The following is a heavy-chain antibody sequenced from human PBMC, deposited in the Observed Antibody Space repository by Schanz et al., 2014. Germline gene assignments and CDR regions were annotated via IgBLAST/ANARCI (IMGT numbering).Heavy chain of an antibody. J-gene: IGHJ3*02. D-gene: IGHD3-10*01. Sequence: EVQLLESGGGLVQPGGSLRLSCAASGFTFSSYAMSWVRQAPGKGLEWVSAISGSGGTTYYADSVEGRFTISRDNSKNTLYLQMNSLRGEDTAVYYCAKGRNGELSTFDTWGQGTMVTVSS. CDR3: AKGRNGELSTFDT. V-gene: IGHV3-23*01. CDR2: ISGSGGTT. CDR1: GFTFSSYA.